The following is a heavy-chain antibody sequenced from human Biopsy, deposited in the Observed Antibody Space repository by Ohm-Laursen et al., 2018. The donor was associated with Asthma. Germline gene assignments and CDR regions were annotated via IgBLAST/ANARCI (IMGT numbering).Heavy chain of an antibody. J-gene: IGHJ4*01. Sequence: SLRLSCAASGFIFSNYGMHWVRQAPGKGLEWVSSISWNSGNIDYAVSVKGRFTISRDNAKNSLYLQMQSLRPEDTAFYYCAKSADYYDSTDYLDFWGRGTLVTVSS. CDR2: ISWNSGNI. CDR3: AKSADYYDSTDYLDF. D-gene: IGHD3-22*01. CDR1: GFIFSNYG. V-gene: IGHV3-9*01.